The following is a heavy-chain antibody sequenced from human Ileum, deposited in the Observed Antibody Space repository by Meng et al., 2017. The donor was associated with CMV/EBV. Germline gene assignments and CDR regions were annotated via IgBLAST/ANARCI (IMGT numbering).Heavy chain of an antibody. CDR3: ASESVRIGDNFSY. CDR2: IYSSGST. Sequence: CAPSGLTVDANHMSWVRQAPGKGLAYVSLIYSSGSTYYTGSVKGRFTVSRDNSKNRLYLHMNSLKIDDTAVYYCASESVRIGDNFSYWGQGTLVTASS. D-gene: IGHD3-10*01. V-gene: IGHV3-66*03. J-gene: IGHJ4*02. CDR1: GLTVDANH.